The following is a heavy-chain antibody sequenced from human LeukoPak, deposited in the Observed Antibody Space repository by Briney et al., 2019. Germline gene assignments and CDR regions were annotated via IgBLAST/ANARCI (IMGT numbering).Heavy chain of an antibody. CDR1: GFTFSSYA. Sequence: PGGSLRLSCAAPGFTFSSYAMHWVRQAPGKGLEYVSAISSNGGSTYYANSVKGRFTISRDNSKNTLYLQMGSLRAEDMAVYYCARGAAMVTKLLEYWGQGTLVTVSS. D-gene: IGHD5-18*01. CDR3: ARGAAMVTKLLEY. V-gene: IGHV3-64*01. J-gene: IGHJ4*02. CDR2: ISSNGGST.